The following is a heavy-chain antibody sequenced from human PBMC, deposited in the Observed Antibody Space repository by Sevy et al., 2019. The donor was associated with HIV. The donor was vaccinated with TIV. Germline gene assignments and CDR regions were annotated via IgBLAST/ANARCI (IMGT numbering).Heavy chain of an antibody. CDR2: ISWDGGST. J-gene: IGHJ4*02. D-gene: IGHD6-19*01. CDR3: AKDKGSGWYYFDY. V-gene: IGHV3-43*01. CDR1: GFTCDDYT. Sequence: GGSLRLSCAASGFTCDDYTMHWVRQAPGKGLEWVSLISWDGGSTYYADSVKGRFTISRDNSKNSLYLQMNSLRTEDTALYYCAKDKGSGWYYFDYWGQGTLVTVSS.